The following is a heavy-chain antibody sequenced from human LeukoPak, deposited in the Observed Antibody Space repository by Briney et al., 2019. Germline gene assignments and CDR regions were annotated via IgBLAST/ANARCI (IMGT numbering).Heavy chain of an antibody. V-gene: IGHV1-2*02. J-gene: IGHJ3*02. Sequence: ASVKVSCKASGGTFSSYAISWVRQAPGQGLEWMGWINPNSGGTNYAQKFQGRVTMTRDTSISTAYMELSRLRSDDTAVYYCARGRGQTAHIVVVTARRNAFDIWGQGTMVTVSS. CDR1: GGTFSSYA. CDR2: INPNSGGT. CDR3: ARGRGQTAHIVVVTARRNAFDI. D-gene: IGHD2-21*02.